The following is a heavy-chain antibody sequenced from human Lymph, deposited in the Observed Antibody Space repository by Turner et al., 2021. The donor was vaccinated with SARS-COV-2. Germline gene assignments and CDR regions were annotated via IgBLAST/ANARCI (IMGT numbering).Heavy chain of an antibody. CDR3: ARDIPTTADYFDY. J-gene: IGHJ4*02. CDR2: ISSSSSYI. D-gene: IGHD4-17*01. V-gene: IGHV3-21*01. Sequence: EVQLVESGGGLVKPGGSLRVSCAASGFTFSTYSMNWVRQAPGKGLEWISSISSSSSYIYYAYSVKGRFTISRDDAKNSLYLQMNSLRAEDTAVYYCARDIPTTADYFDYWGQGTLVTVSS. CDR1: GFTFSTYS.